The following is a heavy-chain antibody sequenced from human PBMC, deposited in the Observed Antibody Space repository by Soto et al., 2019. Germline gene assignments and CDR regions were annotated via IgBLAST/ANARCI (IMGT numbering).Heavy chain of an antibody. V-gene: IGHV4-30-2*03. Sequence: SETLSLTCAVSGGSISSGGYSWTWIRQPPGKGLEWIGCLYYSGSTYYNPSLKSRVTISVDTSKNQFSLKLTSVTAADTAVYYCARHYSSGWDYFDYWGQGTLVTVSS. CDR3: ARHYSSGWDYFDY. J-gene: IGHJ4*02. CDR1: GGSISSGGYS. D-gene: IGHD6-19*01. CDR2: LYYSGST.